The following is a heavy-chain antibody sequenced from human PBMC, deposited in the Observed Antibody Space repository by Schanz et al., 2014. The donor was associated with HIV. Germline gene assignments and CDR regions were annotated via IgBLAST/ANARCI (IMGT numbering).Heavy chain of an antibody. CDR3: AKDRNYYDSKYRGKGNYYYYYGVDF. Sequence: QVQLVESGGGVVQPRRSLRLSCAASGFSFNNYGMHWVRQAPGKGLEWVAVMSYDGINKHYADSVKGRFTISRDNSKNTLYLQIKSLRPEDTAVYYCAKDRNYYDSKYRGKGNYYYYYGVDFWGQGTTVTVS. J-gene: IGHJ6*02. V-gene: IGHV3-30*18. CDR2: MSYDGINK. D-gene: IGHD3-22*01. CDR1: GFSFNNYG.